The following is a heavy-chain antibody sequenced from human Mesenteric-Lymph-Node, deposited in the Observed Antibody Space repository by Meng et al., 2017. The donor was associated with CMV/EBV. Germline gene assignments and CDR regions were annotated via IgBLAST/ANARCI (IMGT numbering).Heavy chain of an antibody. Sequence: GGSLRLSCAASGFTFSSYSMNWVRQAPGKGLEWVSYISSSSSTIYYADSVKGRFTISRDNAKNSLYLQMNSLRAEDTAVYYCARVSTYDFWSRGYGMDVWGQGTTVTVSS. CDR1: GFTFSSYS. CDR2: ISSSSSTI. J-gene: IGHJ6*02. V-gene: IGHV3-48*04. D-gene: IGHD3-3*01. CDR3: ARVSTYDFWSRGYGMDV.